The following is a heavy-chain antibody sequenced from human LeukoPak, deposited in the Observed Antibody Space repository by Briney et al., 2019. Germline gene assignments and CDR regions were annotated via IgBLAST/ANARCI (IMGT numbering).Heavy chain of an antibody. Sequence: SETLSLTCAVYGGSFSDYYWSWIRQPPGKGLEWIGEINHSGSTNYNPSIKSRVTISVDTSKNQFSLKLSSVTAADTAVYYCARLVVVAAPVDYWGQGTLVTVSS. D-gene: IGHD2-15*01. CDR1: GGSFSDYY. CDR3: ARLVVVAAPVDY. CDR2: INHSGST. J-gene: IGHJ4*02. V-gene: IGHV4-34*01.